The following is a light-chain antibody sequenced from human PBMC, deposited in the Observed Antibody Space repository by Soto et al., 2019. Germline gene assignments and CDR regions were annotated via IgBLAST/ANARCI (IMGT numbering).Light chain of an antibody. CDR3: QQYKNWLAT. J-gene: IGKJ2*01. CDR1: HSVSGN. Sequence: EIVMTQSPATLSVSPGEEATLSCRASHSVSGNLAWYQQKPGQAPMLLIYGVSTRATGISARFSGSGSGTEFTLTIASLQSEDVAIYYCQQYKNWLATFGQGTKVEIK. CDR2: GVS. V-gene: IGKV3-15*01.